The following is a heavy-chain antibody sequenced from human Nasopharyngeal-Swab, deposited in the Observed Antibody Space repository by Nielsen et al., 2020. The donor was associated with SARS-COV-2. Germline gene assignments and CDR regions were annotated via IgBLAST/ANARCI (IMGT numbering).Heavy chain of an antibody. D-gene: IGHD7-27*01. V-gene: IGHV3-11*04. CDR2: ISGSGGTI. Sequence: GGSLRLSCAASGLTFSDYYMSWIRQAPGKGLEYISYISGSGGTIYYGDSIKGRFTISRDNAKNSLYLQMNSLRAEDTAVYYCARDRANWDFDYWGQGTLVTVSS. J-gene: IGHJ4*02. CDR3: ARDRANWDFDY. CDR1: GLTFSDYY.